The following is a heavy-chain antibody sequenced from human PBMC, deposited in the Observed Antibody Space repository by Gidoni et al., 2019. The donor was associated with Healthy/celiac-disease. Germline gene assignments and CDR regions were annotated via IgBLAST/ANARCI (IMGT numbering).Heavy chain of an antibody. D-gene: IGHD3-10*01. CDR3: ATGAYGTRYFQH. Sequence: QVQLVQSGAEVKKPGASVTFSCKVSGYTLTELSMHWVRQAPGKGLEWMGGFDPEDGETIYEQKFQGRVTMTEDTSTDTAYMELSSLRSEDTAVYYCATGAYGTRYFQHWGQGTLVTVSS. V-gene: IGHV1-24*01. J-gene: IGHJ1*01. CDR1: GYTLTELS. CDR2: FDPEDGET.